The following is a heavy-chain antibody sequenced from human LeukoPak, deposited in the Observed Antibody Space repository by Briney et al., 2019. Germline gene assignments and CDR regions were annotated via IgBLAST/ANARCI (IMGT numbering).Heavy chain of an antibody. J-gene: IGHJ4*01. V-gene: IGHV3-23*01. D-gene: IGHD1-26*01. CDR1: GFTFTSYA. Sequence: GGSLRLSCAASGFTFTSYAMNWVRQPPGKGLEWVSAISGSGGNTYYADSVKGRFTISRDNSKNTLYLQMNSVRSEDTALYYCAKPSGSGVDYWGQGTRVTVSS. CDR3: AKPSGSGVDY. CDR2: ISGSGGNT.